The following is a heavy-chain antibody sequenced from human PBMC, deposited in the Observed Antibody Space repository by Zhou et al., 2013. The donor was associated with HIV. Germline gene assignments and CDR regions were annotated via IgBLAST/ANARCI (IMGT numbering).Heavy chain of an antibody. CDR2: INPDSGGT. D-gene: IGHD6-19*01. J-gene: IGHJ4*02. Sequence: QVQLVQSGAEVKKPGASVKVSCKASGYTFTGYYMHWVRQAPGQGLEWMGWINPDSGGTNYAQKFQGRVTMTRDTSISTAYMELSRLRSDDTAVYYCARDLNSSGWSSGFAEGYYFDYWGQGTLVTVSS. CDR1: GYTFTGYY. CDR3: ARDLNSSGWSSGFAEGYYFDY. V-gene: IGHV1-2*02.